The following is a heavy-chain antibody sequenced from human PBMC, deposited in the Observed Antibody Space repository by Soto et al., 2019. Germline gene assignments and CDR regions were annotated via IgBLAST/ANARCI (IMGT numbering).Heavy chain of an antibody. CDR3: TRTYGDDAWFDT. Sequence: EVQLVESGGGLVQPGRSLRLSCAASGFTFDDYAMHWVRQAPGKGLEWVSGISWNSDRKGYADSVKGRFTISRDNAKNALYLQMNSLRAEDTALYYCTRTYGDDAWFDTWGQGTLVTVSS. D-gene: IGHD4-17*01. CDR2: ISWNSDRK. CDR1: GFTFDDYA. J-gene: IGHJ5*02. V-gene: IGHV3-9*01.